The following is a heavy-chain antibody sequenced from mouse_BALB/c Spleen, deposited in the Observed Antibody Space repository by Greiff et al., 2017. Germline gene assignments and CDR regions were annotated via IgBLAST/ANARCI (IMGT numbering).Heavy chain of an antibody. Sequence: EVQLQESGPSLVKPSQTLSLTCSVTGDSITSGYWNWIRKFPGNKLEYMGYISYSGSTYYNPSLKSRISITRDTSKNQYYLQLNSVTTEDTATYYCARYPIYDGYYDWYFDVWGAGTTVTVSS. CDR3: ARYPIYDGYYDWYFDV. J-gene: IGHJ1*01. V-gene: IGHV3-8*02. CDR2: ISYSGST. CDR1: GDSITSGY. D-gene: IGHD2-3*01.